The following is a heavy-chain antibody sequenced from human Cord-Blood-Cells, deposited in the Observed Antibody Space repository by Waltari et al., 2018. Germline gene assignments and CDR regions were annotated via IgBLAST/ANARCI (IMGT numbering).Heavy chain of an antibody. J-gene: IGHJ3*02. CDR3: ARVAWSGYSDAFDI. V-gene: IGHV3-53*01. D-gene: IGHD3-3*01. CDR1: GFTVSSNY. CDR2: IYSGVST. Sequence: EVQLVESGGGLIQPGGSLRLSCAASGFTVSSNYMSWVRLAPGKGLEWVSVIYSGVSTYDADPVKGRFTISRDNSKNTLYLQMNSLRAEDTAVYYCARVAWSGYSDAFDIWGQGTMVTVSS.